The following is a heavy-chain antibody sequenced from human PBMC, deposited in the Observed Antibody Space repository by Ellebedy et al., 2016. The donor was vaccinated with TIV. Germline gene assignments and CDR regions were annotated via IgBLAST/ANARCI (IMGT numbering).Heavy chain of an antibody. CDR3: ARAQSRRRGTVVPAPTSSMDV. Sequence: ASVKVSXXASGGTFSSYAISWVRQAPGQGLEWMGWISAYNGNTNYAQKLQGRVTMTTDTSTSTAYMELRSLRSDDTAVYYCARAQSRRRGTVVPAPTSSMDVWGQGTTVTVSS. CDR1: GGTFSSYA. V-gene: IGHV1-18*01. D-gene: IGHD2-2*01. CDR2: ISAYNGNT. J-gene: IGHJ6*02.